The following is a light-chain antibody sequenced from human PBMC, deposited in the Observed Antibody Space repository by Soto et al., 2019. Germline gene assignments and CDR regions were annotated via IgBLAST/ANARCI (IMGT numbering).Light chain of an antibody. CDR3: QQYLDWPRT. V-gene: IGKV3-15*01. CDR1: QSVGSD. Sequence: EIVMTQSPATLSVSPGARATLSCRASQSVGSDLVWYRQKPGQAPRLLIYGASNRATGVPDRFSGSGSGTVFTLTIRSLQSDDFAVYYCQQYLDWPRTFGQGTKVEIK. J-gene: IGKJ1*01. CDR2: GAS.